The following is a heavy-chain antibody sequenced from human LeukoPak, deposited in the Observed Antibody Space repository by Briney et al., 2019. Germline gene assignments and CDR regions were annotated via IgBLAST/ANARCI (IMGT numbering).Heavy chain of an antibody. D-gene: IGHD1-26*01. CDR3: ARDGELPADY. J-gene: IGHJ4*02. V-gene: IGHV3-33*08. Sequence: GGSLRLSCSASGFTYSNYAMHWVRQAPGKGLEWVADIWYDGSNKYYADSVKGRFTISRDNSKNTLYLQMNSLRAEDTAVYYCARDGELPADYWGQGTLVTVSS. CDR2: IWYDGSNK. CDR1: GFTYSNYA.